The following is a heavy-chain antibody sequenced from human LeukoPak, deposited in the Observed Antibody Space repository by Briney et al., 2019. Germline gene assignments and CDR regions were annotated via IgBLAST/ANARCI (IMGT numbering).Heavy chain of an antibody. CDR1: GFTFSSYA. D-gene: IGHD1-14*01. CDR2: ISHDGSNK. Sequence: GGSLRLSCAASGFTFSSYAMHRVRQAPGQGLEWVAGISHDGSNKCYADSVKGRFTISRDNSKNTLYPQMNSLRAEDTAVYYCARDTELDPWGQGTLVTVSS. V-gene: IGHV3-30-3*01. J-gene: IGHJ5*02. CDR3: ARDTELDP.